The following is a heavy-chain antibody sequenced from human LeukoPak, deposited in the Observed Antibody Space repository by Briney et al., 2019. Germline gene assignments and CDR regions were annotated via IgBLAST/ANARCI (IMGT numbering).Heavy chain of an antibody. Sequence: SQTLSLTCTVSGGSISSGSYYWSWIRQPAGKGLEWIGHIYTSGSTNYNPSLKSRVTISVDTSKIQFSLKLSSVTAADTAVYYCARVRVSPVRAPNVDYWGQGTLVTVSS. D-gene: IGHD3-10*01. CDR2: IYTSGST. J-gene: IGHJ4*02. CDR1: GGSISSGSYY. CDR3: ARVRVSPVRAPNVDY. V-gene: IGHV4-61*09.